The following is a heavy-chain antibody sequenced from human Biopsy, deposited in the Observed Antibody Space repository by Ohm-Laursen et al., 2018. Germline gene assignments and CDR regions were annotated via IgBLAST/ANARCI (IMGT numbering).Heavy chain of an antibody. D-gene: IGHD5-18*01. CDR3: AKDRYNYTPIGGFSMDV. V-gene: IGHV3-30*18. Sequence: SLRLSCTASGFTFNNYGMQWVRQAPGKGLGWVAFIFYDGSNTYYADSVKGRFTISRDNSRDTLYLQMSSLRAEDTAVYYCAKDRYNYTPIGGFSMDVWGQGTTVTVSS. CDR1: GFTFNNYG. J-gene: IGHJ6*02. CDR2: IFYDGSNT.